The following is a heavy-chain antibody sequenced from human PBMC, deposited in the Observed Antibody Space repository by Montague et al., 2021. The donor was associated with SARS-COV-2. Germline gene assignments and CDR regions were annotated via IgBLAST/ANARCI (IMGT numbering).Heavy chain of an antibody. D-gene: IGHD3-16*01. Sequence: SLRLSFSASGFTFSGYAIYWVRQAPGKGLEWVALISYDGSNKYYADSVKGRFAISRDNSRNTLYLQMNSLRAEDTAVYFCARDRLKWGMITFGGNDYWGQGTLVTVSS. CDR3: ARDRLKWGMITFGGNDY. CDR2: ISYDGSNK. CDR1: GFTFSGYA. J-gene: IGHJ4*02. V-gene: IGHV3-30*09.